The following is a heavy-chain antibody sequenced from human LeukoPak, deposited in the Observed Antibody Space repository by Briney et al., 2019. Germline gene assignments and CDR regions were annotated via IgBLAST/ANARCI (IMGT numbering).Heavy chain of an antibody. Sequence: SETLSLTCTVSGGSISSGSYYWSWIRQPAGKGLEWIGRIYTSGSTNYNPSLKSRVTISVDTSKNQFSLKLSSVTAADTAVYYCARGVRWFGELSWFDPWGQGTLVTVSS. CDR1: GGSISSGSYY. V-gene: IGHV4-61*02. D-gene: IGHD3-10*01. J-gene: IGHJ5*02. CDR2: IYTSGST. CDR3: ARGVRWFGELSWFDP.